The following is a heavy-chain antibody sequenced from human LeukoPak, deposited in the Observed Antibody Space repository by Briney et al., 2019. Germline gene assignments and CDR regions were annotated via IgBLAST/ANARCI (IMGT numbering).Heavy chain of an antibody. V-gene: IGHV4-4*02. D-gene: IGHD6-6*01. J-gene: IGHJ5*02. CDR2: VNLQGST. CDR1: GGSISNTNW. CDR3: ARYSSSSGWFDP. Sequence: TSGTLSLTCGVSGGSISNTNWWTWFRPPPGKGLEWIGEVNLQGSTNYNPSLKSRVTISVDTSKNQFSLKLSSVTAADTAVYYCARYSSSSGWFDPWGQGTLVTVSS.